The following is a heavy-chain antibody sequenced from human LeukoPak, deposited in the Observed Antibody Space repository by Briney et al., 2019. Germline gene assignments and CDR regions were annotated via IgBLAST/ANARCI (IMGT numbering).Heavy chain of an antibody. CDR3: ARDRLAYRRLGRNAFDI. J-gene: IGHJ3*02. V-gene: IGHV3-33*01. Sequence: GGSLRLSCAASGFTFSSYGMHWVRQAPGKGLEWVAVIWYDGSNKYYADSVKGRFTISRDNSKNKLYLQMNSLRAEDTALYYCARDRLAYRRLGRNAFDIWGQGTMVTVSS. CDR1: GFTFSSYG. D-gene: IGHD1-14*01. CDR2: IWYDGSNK.